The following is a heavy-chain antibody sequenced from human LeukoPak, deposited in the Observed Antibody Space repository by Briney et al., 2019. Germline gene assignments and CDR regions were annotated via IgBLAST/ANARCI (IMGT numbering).Heavy chain of an antibody. Sequence: GSLRLSCAASGFTFGDYYVTWIRQAPGKGLEWVSYIRSSGSTIYYADSVKGRFTISRDNAKNSLYLQMNSLRAEDTAVYYWAGGGQVPDSPMGYWGQGTLVTVSS. CDR2: IRSSGSTI. CDR3: AGGGQVPDSPMGY. V-gene: IGHV3-11*01. J-gene: IGHJ4*02. CDR1: GFTFGDYY. D-gene: IGHD1-1*01.